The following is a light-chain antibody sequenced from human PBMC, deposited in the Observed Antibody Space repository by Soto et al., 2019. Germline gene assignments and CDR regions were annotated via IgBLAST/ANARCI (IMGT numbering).Light chain of an antibody. Sequence: DVVLTQSPLSLPVTLGQPASISCRSTQSLVYSDGNIYLNWFQQRPGQSLSRLIYKVSNRDSGVPDRFGGSGSGTDFTRKISSVEAEDVVVYYYMQGTHWPPITFGQGTRLEIK. CDR2: KVS. CDR1: QSLVYSDGNIY. CDR3: MQGTHWPPIT. V-gene: IGKV2-30*01. J-gene: IGKJ5*01.